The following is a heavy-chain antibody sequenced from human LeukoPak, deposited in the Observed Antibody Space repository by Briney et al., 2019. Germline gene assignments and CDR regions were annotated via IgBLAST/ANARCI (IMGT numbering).Heavy chain of an antibody. Sequence: ASVKVSCKASGYTFTGYYMHWVRQAPGQGLEWMGWINPNSGGTNYAQKFQGWVTMTRDTSISTAYMELSRLRSDDTAVYYCARELLGHYYYYYGMDVWGQGTTVTVSS. J-gene: IGHJ6*02. D-gene: IGHD1-26*01. CDR3: ARELLGHYYYYYGMDV. CDR1: GYTFTGYY. V-gene: IGHV1-2*04. CDR2: INPNSGGT.